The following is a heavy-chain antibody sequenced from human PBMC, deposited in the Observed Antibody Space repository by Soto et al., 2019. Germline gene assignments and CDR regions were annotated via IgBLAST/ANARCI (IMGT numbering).Heavy chain of an antibody. J-gene: IGHJ4*02. CDR2: ISSSSSTI. V-gene: IGHV3-48*02. CDR1: GFTFSSYS. CDR3: ARDSAMIVVAYYFDY. Sequence: GGSLRLSCAASGFTFSSYSMNWVRQAPGKGLEWVSYISSSSSTIYYADSVKGRFTISRDNAKNSLYLQMNSLRDEDTAVYYCARDSAMIVVAYYFDYWGQGTLVTVSS. D-gene: IGHD3-22*01.